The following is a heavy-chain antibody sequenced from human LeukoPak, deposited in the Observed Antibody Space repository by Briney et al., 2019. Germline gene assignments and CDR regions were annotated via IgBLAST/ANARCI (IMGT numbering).Heavy chain of an antibody. J-gene: IGHJ4*02. V-gene: IGHV3-53*01. CDR1: GFIVNTNY. D-gene: IGHD4-17*01. CDR2: IYADGNT. Sequence: GGSLRLSCAASGFIVNTNYMTWVRQAPGRGLEWVSFIYADGNTYYADSVKGRFTISRDISKNTVYLQMNSLRAEDTAVYYCARDSYGDANFDSWGQGTLVTVSS. CDR3: ARDSYGDANFDS.